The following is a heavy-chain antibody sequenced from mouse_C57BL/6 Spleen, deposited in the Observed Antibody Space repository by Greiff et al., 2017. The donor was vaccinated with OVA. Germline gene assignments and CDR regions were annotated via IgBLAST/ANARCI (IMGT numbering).Heavy chain of an antibody. CDR3: ASGPFRNWYFDV. V-gene: IGHV14-2*01. CDR1: GFNIKDYY. CDR2: IDPEDGET. Sequence: DVKLQESGAELVKPGASVKLSCTASGFNIKDYYMHWVKQRTEQGLEWIGRIDPEDGETKYAPKFQGKATITADTSSNTAYLQLSSLTSEDTAVYYCASGPFRNWYFDVWGTGTTVTVSS. D-gene: IGHD3-2*02. J-gene: IGHJ1*03.